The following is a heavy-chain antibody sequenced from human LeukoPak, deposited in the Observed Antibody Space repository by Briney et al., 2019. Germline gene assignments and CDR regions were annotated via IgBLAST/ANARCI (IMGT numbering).Heavy chain of an antibody. CDR1: GFTFSTYV. V-gene: IGHV3-23*01. D-gene: IGHD2-15*01. J-gene: IGHJ5*02. Sequence: GGSLRLSCAASGFTFSTYVMSWVRQAPGKGLEWVSTISGSGGSTYYADSVKGRFIISRDNSKNTLYLQMSSLRAEDTAVYYCAKPGYSRDIWFDPWGQGTLVTVSS. CDR2: ISGSGGST. CDR3: AKPGYSRDIWFDP.